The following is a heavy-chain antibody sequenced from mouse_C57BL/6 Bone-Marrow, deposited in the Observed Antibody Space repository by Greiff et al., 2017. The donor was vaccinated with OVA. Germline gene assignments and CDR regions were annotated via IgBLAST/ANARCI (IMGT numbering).Heavy chain of an antibody. Sequence: VQLQQSGAELARPGASVKMSCKASGYTFTSYTMHWVKQRPGQGLEWIGYINPSSGYTTSNQKFKDKATLIADKSSSPAYMQLSSLTSEDTAVYYGAREGCHYYGSSYGFDYWGQGTTLTVSS. CDR1: GYTFTSYT. J-gene: IGHJ2*01. V-gene: IGHV1-4*01. CDR3: AREGCHYYGSSYGFDY. D-gene: IGHD1-1*01. CDR2: INPSSGYT.